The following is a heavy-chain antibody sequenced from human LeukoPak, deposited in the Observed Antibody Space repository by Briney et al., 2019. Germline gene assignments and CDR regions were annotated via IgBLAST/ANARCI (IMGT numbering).Heavy chain of an antibody. Sequence: ASVKVSCKASGGTFSSYAISWVRQAPGQGLEYMGWINPNSGGTNYAQKFQGRVTMTRDTSISTAYMEVSRLRSDDTAVYYCALYSSGLFDPWGQGTLVTVSS. J-gene: IGHJ5*02. CDR2: INPNSGGT. V-gene: IGHV1-2*02. CDR3: ALYSSGLFDP. D-gene: IGHD6-19*01. CDR1: GGTFSSYA.